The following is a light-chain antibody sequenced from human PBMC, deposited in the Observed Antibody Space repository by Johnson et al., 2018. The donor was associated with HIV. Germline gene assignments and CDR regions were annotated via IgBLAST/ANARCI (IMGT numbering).Light chain of an antibody. CDR3: GTWDSSLSAGV. CDR2: DNN. Sequence: HSVLTQPPSVSAAPGQKVTISCSGSSSNIGDNYVSWYQQLPGTAPKLLIYDNNKRPSGIPDRFSASKSGTSATLGITGLQTGDEADYYCGTWDSSLSAGVCGTGTKVTVL. CDR1: SSNIGDNY. V-gene: IGLV1-51*01. J-gene: IGLJ1*01.